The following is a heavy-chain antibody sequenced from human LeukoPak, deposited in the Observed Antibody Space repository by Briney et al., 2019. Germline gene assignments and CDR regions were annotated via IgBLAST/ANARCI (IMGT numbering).Heavy chain of an antibody. D-gene: IGHD3-22*01. J-gene: IGHJ4*02. CDR2: IYSGGST. CDR3: ARAYYYDSSGYLGY. CDR1: GFTVSSNY. Sequence: GGSLRLSCAASGFTVSSNYMSWVRQAPGKGLEWVSVIYSGGSTYYADSVKGRFTISRDNSKNTLYLQMGGLRAEDMAVYYCARAYYYDSSGYLGYWGQGTLVTVSS. V-gene: IGHV3-53*05.